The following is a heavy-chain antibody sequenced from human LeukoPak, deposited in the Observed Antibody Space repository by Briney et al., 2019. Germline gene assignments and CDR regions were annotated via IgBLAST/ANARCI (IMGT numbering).Heavy chain of an antibody. D-gene: IGHD1/OR15-1a*01. J-gene: IGHJ3*02. Sequence: GGSLRLSCAASGFTFSSFEMNWVRQAPGKGLEWVSYISSSGSTIYYADSVKGRFTISRDNAKNSLYLQINSLRAEDTAVYYCARRPGTIAFDIWGQGTMVTVSS. CDR2: ISSSGSTI. CDR3: ARRPGTIAFDI. V-gene: IGHV3-48*03. CDR1: GFTFSSFE.